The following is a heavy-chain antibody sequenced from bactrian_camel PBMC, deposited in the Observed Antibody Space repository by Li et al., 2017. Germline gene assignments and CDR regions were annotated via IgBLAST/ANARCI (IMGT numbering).Heavy chain of an antibody. V-gene: IGHV3S63*01. CDR3: AVETGRIRPDGWLLESTYRN. D-gene: IGHD5*01. Sequence: QLVESGGGSVQAGGSLRLSCVYTYNSPCIGWFRQVPGKAGEGVACISENDNINYADSVKGRFTISRDDTRNTATFYLQMNALKPEDTAMYYCAVETGRIRPDGWLLESTYRNWGQGTQVTVSS. CDR1: VYTYNSPC. J-gene: IGHJ4*01. CDR2: ISENDNI.